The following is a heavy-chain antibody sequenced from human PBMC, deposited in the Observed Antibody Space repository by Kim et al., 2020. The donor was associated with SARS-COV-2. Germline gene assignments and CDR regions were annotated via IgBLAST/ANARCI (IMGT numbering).Heavy chain of an antibody. CDR1: GFTFSNAW. J-gene: IGHJ4*02. D-gene: IGHD3-10*01. CDR3: TTDRGVRGVRDVSFDY. CDR2: IKSKTDGGTT. V-gene: IGHV3-15*01. Sequence: GGSLRLSCAASGFTFSNAWMSWVRQAPGKGLEWVGRIKSKTDGGTTDYAAPVKGRFTISRDDSKNTLYLQMNSLKTEDTAVYYCTTDRGVRGVRDVSFDYWGQGTLVTVSS.